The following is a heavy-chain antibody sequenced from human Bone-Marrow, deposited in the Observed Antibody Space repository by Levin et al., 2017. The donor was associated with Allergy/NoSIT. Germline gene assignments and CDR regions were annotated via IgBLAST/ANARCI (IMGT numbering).Heavy chain of an antibody. D-gene: IGHD3-22*01. V-gene: IGHV3-20*01. CDR3: ARYYYYDSSGYSLTWDWYFDL. CDR1: GFTFDDYG. CDR2: INWNGGST. Sequence: PGGSLRLSCAASGFTFDDYGMSWVRQAPGKGLEWVSGINWNGGSTGYADSVKGRFTISRDNAKNSLYLQMNSLRAEDTALYHCARYYYYDSSGYSLTWDWYFDLWGRGTLVTVS. J-gene: IGHJ2*01.